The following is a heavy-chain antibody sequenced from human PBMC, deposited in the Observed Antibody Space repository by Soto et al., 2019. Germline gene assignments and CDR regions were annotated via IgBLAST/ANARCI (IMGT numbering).Heavy chain of an antibody. Sequence: EVQLVDSGGGLVMPGGSLGLSCAASGFIFNNAWMTWVRQAPVKGLEWVGRIKSRDSVETTDYATPVKGRFTISRDDSKNMLYLQMHSLKSEDTAFYYCTVDVPWQGSGEFDYWGQGTLVTVSS. V-gene: IGHV3-15*07. D-gene: IGHD6-19*01. CDR3: TVDVPWQGSGEFDY. J-gene: IGHJ4*02. CDR2: IKSRDSVETT. CDR1: GFIFNNAW.